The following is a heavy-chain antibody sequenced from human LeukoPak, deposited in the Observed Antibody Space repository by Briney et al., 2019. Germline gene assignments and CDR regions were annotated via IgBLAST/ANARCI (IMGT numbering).Heavy chain of an antibody. CDR3: ARGPGAFDI. Sequence: GRSLSLSCALSRFTFTSNSMNWVRQAPGKGLVWVSRINSDGSSTSYADSVKGRFTISRDNAKNTLFLQMNSLRAEDTAVYYCARGPGAFDIWGQGTMVTVSS. V-gene: IGHV3-74*01. D-gene: IGHD2-2*01. CDR1: RFTFTSNS. CDR2: INSDGSST. J-gene: IGHJ3*02.